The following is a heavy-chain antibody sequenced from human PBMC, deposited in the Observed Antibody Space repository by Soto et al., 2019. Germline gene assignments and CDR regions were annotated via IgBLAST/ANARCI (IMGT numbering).Heavy chain of an antibody. CDR2: IYWYDGE. D-gene: IGHD3-3*01. J-gene: IGHJ4*02. CDR1: GFSLTTSGVG. Sequence: QITLNESGPTQVKPRQTLTLTCTFSGFSLTTSGVGVGWISQSPGKAPEGLALIYWYDGERYRPSLNSRLTITKDTSKNQVVLTMAALDPADTATYYCAHRVLRTVFGLVTTTAIYFDFWGQGTPVAVSS. V-gene: IGHV2-5*01. CDR3: AHRVLRTVFGLVTTTAIYFDF.